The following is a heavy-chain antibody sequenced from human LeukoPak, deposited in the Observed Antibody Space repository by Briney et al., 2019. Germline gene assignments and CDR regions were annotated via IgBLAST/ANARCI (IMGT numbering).Heavy chain of an antibody. V-gene: IGHV1-24*01. CDR2: FDPEDGET. CDR3: ARAVPAANMTVTDY. Sequence: ASVKVSCKVSGYTLTELSMHWVRQAPGKGLEWMGGFDPEDGETIYAQKFQGRVTITADESTSTAYMELSSLRSEDTAVYYCARAVPAANMTVTDYWGQGTLVTVSS. J-gene: IGHJ4*02. CDR1: GYTLTELS. D-gene: IGHD2-2*01.